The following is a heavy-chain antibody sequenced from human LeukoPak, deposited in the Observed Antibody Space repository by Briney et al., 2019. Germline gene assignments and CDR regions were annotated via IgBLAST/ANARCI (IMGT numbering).Heavy chain of an antibody. Sequence: PGGSLGLSCAASGFTFRDSAMSWVRQAPGKGLEWVSLISFSGDNTYYTDSVKGRFTISRDNSKDTLYLQMNSLRAEDTAVYYCAREGSSGYYSYWGQGTLVTVSS. CDR3: AREGSSGYYSY. CDR2: ISFSGDNT. D-gene: IGHD3-22*01. J-gene: IGHJ4*02. CDR1: GFTFRDSA. V-gene: IGHV3-23*01.